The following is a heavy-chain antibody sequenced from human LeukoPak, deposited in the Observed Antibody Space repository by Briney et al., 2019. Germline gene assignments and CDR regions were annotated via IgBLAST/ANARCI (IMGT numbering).Heavy chain of an antibody. J-gene: IGHJ4*02. CDR1: GGSISSDSFY. D-gene: IGHD3/OR15-3a*01. Sequence: SETLSLTCSVSGGSISSDSFYWGWIRQPPGKGLEWIGSMYYSGSTYYNPSLKSRVTISVDTSKNQFSLKLSSVTAVDTAVYYCARWTKNYFDYWGQGTLVIVSS. CDR2: MYYSGST. V-gene: IGHV4-39*01. CDR3: ARWTKNYFDY.